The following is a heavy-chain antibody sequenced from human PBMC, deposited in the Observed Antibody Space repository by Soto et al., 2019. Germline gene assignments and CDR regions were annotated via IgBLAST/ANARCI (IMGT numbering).Heavy chain of an antibody. Sequence: HPGGSLRLSCAASGFTFSSYAMSWVRQAPGKGLEWVSAISGSGGSTYYADSVKGRFTISRDNSKNTLYLQMNSLRAEDTAVYYCAKTPSSSSWYSPSGGPLRLVYFDYWGQGTLVTVSS. D-gene: IGHD6-13*01. CDR2: ISGSGGST. CDR1: GFTFSSYA. V-gene: IGHV3-23*01. J-gene: IGHJ4*02. CDR3: AKTPSSSSWYSPSGGPLRLVYFDY.